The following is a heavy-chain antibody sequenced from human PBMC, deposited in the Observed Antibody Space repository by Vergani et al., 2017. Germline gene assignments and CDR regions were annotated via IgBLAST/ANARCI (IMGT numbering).Heavy chain of an antibody. J-gene: IGHJ4*02. V-gene: IGHV3-33*06. D-gene: IGHD6-19*01. Sequence: QVQLVESGGGVVQPGRSLRLSCAASGFTFSSYGMHWVRQAPGKGLEWVAVIWYDGSNKYYADSVKGRFTISRDNSKNTLYLQMNSLRAEDTAVYYCAKDISRIAVAGTVFDYWGQGTLVTVSS. CDR1: GFTFSSYG. CDR3: AKDISRIAVAGTVFDY. CDR2: IWYDGSNK.